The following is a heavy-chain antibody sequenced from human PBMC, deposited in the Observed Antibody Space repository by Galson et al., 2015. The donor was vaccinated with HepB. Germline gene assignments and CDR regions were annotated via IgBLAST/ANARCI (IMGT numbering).Heavy chain of an antibody. CDR1: GGSFDNYA. CDR3: ARDSDTPMLTTYFDL. CDR2: IIPIFGTA. D-gene: IGHD5-18*01. Sequence: SVKVSCKVSGGSFDNYAFSWVRQAPGQGLEWMGGIIPIFGTANYPQKFHGRVTLTADESTSTAYMELSSLTSEDTALYYCARDSDTPMLTTYFDLWGQGTLVTVSS. J-gene: IGHJ4*02. V-gene: IGHV1-69*13.